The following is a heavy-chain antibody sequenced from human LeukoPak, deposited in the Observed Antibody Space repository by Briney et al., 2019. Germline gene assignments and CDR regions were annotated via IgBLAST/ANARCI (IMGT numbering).Heavy chain of an antibody. CDR3: ARALHPIAAAGRDASDY. V-gene: IGHV3-30-3*01. CDR2: ISYDGSNK. D-gene: IGHD6-13*01. CDR1: GFTFSSYA. J-gene: IGHJ4*02. Sequence: GGSLRLSCAASGFTFSSYAMHWVRQAPGKGLEWVAVISYDGSNKYYADSVKGRFTISRDNSKNTLYLQMNSLRAEDTAVYYCARALHPIAAAGRDASDYWGQGTLVTVSS.